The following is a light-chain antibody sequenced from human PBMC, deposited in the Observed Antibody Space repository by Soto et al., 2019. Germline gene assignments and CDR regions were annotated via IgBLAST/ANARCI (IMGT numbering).Light chain of an antibody. J-gene: IGLJ2*01. V-gene: IGLV2-14*01. CDR3: TSYTTTNTPVV. Sequence: QSALTQPASVSGSPGQSITISCTGTNSDVGGYDYVSWFQQHPGKAPQLMIYEVIHRPSGISNRFSGSKSGNTASLTISGLQAEDEADYYCTSYTTTNTPVVFGGGTKLTVL. CDR1: NSDVGGYDY. CDR2: EVI.